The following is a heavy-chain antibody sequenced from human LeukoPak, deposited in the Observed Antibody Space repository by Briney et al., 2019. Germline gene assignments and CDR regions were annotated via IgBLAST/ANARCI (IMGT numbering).Heavy chain of an antibody. V-gene: IGHV3-15*04. CDR1: GFTFSSYA. CDR2: IASKTDGGTT. CDR3: TTGIRGD. J-gene: IGHJ4*02. Sequence: GGSLRLSSAASGFTFSSYAMSWVRQAPGKGLEWVGRIASKTDGGTTDYAAPVKGRFTISRDDSKNTLFLQMNSLKTEDTAVYYCTTGIRGDCGQGTLVTVSS.